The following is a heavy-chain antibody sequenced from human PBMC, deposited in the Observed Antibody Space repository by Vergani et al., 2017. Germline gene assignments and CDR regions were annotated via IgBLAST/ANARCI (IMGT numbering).Heavy chain of an antibody. Sequence: QVQLVQSGAEVKKPGASVKVSCKASGYTFTGYYMHWVRQAPGQGLEWMGWINPNSGGTNYAQKFQGRVTMTRDTSISTAYMELSRLRSDDTAVYYCARPMVPSDFWSGLSPVYWGQGTLVTVSS. CDR2: INPNSGGT. D-gene: IGHD3-3*01. CDR1: GYTFTGYY. CDR3: ARPMVPSDFWSGLSPVY. V-gene: IGHV1-2*02. J-gene: IGHJ4*02.